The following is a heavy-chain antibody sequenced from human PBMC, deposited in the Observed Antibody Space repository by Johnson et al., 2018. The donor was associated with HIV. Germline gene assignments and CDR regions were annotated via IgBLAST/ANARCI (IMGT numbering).Heavy chain of an antibody. J-gene: IGHJ3*02. CDR1: GFTVSSNY. Sequence: VQLVESGGGLIQPGGSLRLSCAASGFTVSSNYMSWVRQAPGKGLEWVSIIYSDGSTYFADSVKGRFTISRDNSKNTLYLQMSSLRAEDTAVYYCARAPPGGAFDIWGQGTMVTVSS. V-gene: IGHV3-66*03. CDR3: ARAPPGGAFDI. CDR2: IYSDGST. D-gene: IGHD6-25*01.